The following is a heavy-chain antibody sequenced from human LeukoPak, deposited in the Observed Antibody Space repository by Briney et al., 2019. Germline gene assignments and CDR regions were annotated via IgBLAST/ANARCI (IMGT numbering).Heavy chain of an antibody. D-gene: IGHD3-22*01. V-gene: IGHV4-39*07. CDR3: ARASYSYDINGWVPFDY. CDR2: IHYSGST. CDR1: GGSISSSSYY. J-gene: IGHJ4*02. Sequence: SETLSLTCTVSGGSISSSSYYWGWIRQPPGKGLEWIGSIHYSGSTYYNPSLKSRVTISVDTSKNQFSLKLSSVTAADTAVYYCARASYSYDINGWVPFDYWGQGTLVTVSS.